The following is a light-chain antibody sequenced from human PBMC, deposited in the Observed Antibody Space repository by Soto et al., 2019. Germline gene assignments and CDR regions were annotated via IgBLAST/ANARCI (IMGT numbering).Light chain of an antibody. Sequence: DIQMTQSPSSLSASVGDRVTITCRASQNIKNYLNWYQQKPGQAPNLLIYAASTLQAGVPSRFRGSGSGTDFTLTISSLQPEDFATYFCQQSNSSPPTFGGGTKVDIK. CDR2: AAS. V-gene: IGKV1-39*01. CDR3: QQSNSSPPT. J-gene: IGKJ4*01. CDR1: QNIKNY.